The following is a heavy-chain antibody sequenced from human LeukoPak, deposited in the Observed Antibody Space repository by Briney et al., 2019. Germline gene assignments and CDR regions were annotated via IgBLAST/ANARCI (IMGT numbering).Heavy chain of an antibody. Sequence: SGGSLRLSCAASGFTVSSNYINWVRQAPGKGLEWVSVIYSGGGTYYADSVKGRFTISSDNSKNTLYLQMNNLRAEDTAVYYCARDGSGGYRNRGVFDIWGRGTMVTVSS. CDR1: GFTVSSNY. D-gene: IGHD5-18*01. V-gene: IGHV3-53*01. J-gene: IGHJ3*02. CDR3: ARDGSGGYRNRGVFDI. CDR2: IYSGGGT.